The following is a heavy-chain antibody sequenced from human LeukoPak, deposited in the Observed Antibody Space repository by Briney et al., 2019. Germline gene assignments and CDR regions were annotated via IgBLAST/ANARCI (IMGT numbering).Heavy chain of an antibody. V-gene: IGHV3-48*03. Sequence: GGSLRLSCAASGFTFGSYEMNWVRQAPGKGLEWVSYISSSGSTIYYADSVKGRFTISRDNAKNSLYLQMNSLRAEDTAVYYCARARRDVVVITTPFEYRGQGTLVTVSS. CDR2: ISSSGSTI. CDR1: GFTFGSYE. D-gene: IGHD3-22*01. J-gene: IGHJ4*02. CDR3: ARARRDVVVITTPFEY.